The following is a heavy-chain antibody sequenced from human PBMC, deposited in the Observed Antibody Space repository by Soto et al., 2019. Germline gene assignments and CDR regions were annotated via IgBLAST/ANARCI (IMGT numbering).Heavy chain of an antibody. J-gene: IGHJ3*02. Sequence: PGGSLRLSCAASGFTFSRYAMSWVRQAPGKGLEWVSAISGSGGSTYYAASVKGRFTISRDNSKNTLYLQMNSLRAEDTAVYYCAKGVRGAAGPHAFDIWGQGTMVTGSS. CDR1: GFTFSRYA. V-gene: IGHV3-23*01. CDR3: AKGVRGAAGPHAFDI. D-gene: IGHD6-13*01. CDR2: ISGSGGST.